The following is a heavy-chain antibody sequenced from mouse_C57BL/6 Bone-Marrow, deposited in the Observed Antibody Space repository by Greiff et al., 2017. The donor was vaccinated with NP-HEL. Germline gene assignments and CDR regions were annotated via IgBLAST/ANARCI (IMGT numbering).Heavy chain of an antibody. J-gene: IGHJ2*01. Sequence: VQLQQSGPELVKPGDSVKISCKASGYSFTGYFMNWVMQSHGKSLEWIGRINPYNGDTFYNQKFKGKATLTVDKSSSTAHMELRSLTSEDSAVYYCARWGSTMVTTGGYYFDYWGQGTTLTVSS. CDR2: INPYNGDT. CDR1: GYSFTGYF. D-gene: IGHD2-2*01. CDR3: ARWGSTMVTTGGYYFDY. V-gene: IGHV1-20*01.